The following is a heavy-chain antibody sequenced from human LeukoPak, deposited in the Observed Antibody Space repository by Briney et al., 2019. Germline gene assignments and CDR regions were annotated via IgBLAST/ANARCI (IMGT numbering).Heavy chain of an antibody. D-gene: IGHD3-22*01. CDR2: ISAYNGNT. CDR3: ARDPLSLYYDSSGXDY. Sequence: GASVKVSCKASGYTFTGYYMHWVRQAPGQGLEWMGWISAYNGNTNYAQKLQGRVTMTTDTSTSTAYMELRSLRSDDTAVYYCARDPLSLYYDSSGXDYXXQGTXVTVSS. CDR1: GYTFTGYY. J-gene: IGHJ4*02. V-gene: IGHV1-18*04.